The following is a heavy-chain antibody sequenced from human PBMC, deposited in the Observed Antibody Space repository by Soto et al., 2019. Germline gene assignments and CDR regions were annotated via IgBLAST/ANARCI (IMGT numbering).Heavy chain of an antibody. D-gene: IGHD3-22*01. CDR1: GYSFAGYW. CDR3: ARQIYDSDTGPNFQYYFDS. V-gene: IGHV5-10-1*01. Sequence: PGESLKISCRGSGYSFAGYWITWVRQKPGKGLEWMGRIDPSDSQTYYSPSFRGHVTISATKSITTVFLQWSSLRASDTAMYYCARQIYDSDTGPNFQYYFDSWGQGTPVTVSS. J-gene: IGHJ4*02. CDR2: IDPSDSQT.